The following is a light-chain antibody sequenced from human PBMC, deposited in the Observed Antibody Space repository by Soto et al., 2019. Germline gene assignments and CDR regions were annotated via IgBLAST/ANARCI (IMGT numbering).Light chain of an antibody. CDR3: QQFNSYPPVT. CDR2: DAS. Sequence: IPLTQSPSSLSASVGDRVTITCRASQGISSALAWYQHKPGEGPKLLIYDASSLESGVPSRFSGSGSGTDFTLTISSLQPEDFATYYCQQFNSYPPVTFGGGTKVEIK. V-gene: IGKV1-13*02. CDR1: QGISSA. J-gene: IGKJ4*01.